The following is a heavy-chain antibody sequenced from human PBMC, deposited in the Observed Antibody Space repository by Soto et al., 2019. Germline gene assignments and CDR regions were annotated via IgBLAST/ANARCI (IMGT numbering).Heavy chain of an antibody. CDR2: IYHSGST. CDR1: GGSISSGGYS. Sequence: QVQLQESGSGLMKPSQTLSLTCAVSGGSISSGGYSWSWIRQPPGKGLEWIGNIYHSGSTYYNPSLQSRVTISVDKSRNPFSLKLTSVTAADTAVYYCARTQWDYDVLTGRLWGAFNIWGQGTMVTVSS. J-gene: IGHJ3*02. CDR3: ARTQWDYDVLTGRLWGAFNI. D-gene: IGHD3-9*01. V-gene: IGHV4-30-2*01.